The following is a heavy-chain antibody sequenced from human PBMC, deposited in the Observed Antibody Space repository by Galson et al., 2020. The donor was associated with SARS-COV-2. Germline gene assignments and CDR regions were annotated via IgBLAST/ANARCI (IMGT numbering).Heavy chain of an antibody. D-gene: IGHD3-22*01. CDR1: GFTFSSYG. CDR3: ATPREHYYNSSGIFDY. V-gene: IGHV3-30*03. J-gene: IGHJ4*02. Sequence: GESLKISCAASGFTFSSYGMHWVRQAPGKGLEWVAVISYDGSNKYYADSVKGRFTISRDNSKNTLYLQMNSLRAEDTAVYYCATPREHYYNSSGIFDYWGQGTLVTVSS. CDR2: ISYDGSNK.